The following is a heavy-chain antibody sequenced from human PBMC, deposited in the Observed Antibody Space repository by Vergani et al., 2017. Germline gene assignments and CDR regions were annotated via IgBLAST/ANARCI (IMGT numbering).Heavy chain of an antibody. D-gene: IGHD3-22*01. J-gene: IGHJ4*02. CDR1: GYTFTGYY. CDR2: INPNSGGT. V-gene: IGHV1-2*02. Sequence: QVQLVQSGAEVKKPGASVKVSCKASGYTFTGYYMHWVRQAPGQGLEWMGWINPNSGGTNYAQKFQGRVTMTRDTSISTAYMELSRLRSDDTAVYYCARLVYASSGYYYEYYFDYWGQGTLVTVSS. CDR3: ARLVYASSGYYYEYYFDY.